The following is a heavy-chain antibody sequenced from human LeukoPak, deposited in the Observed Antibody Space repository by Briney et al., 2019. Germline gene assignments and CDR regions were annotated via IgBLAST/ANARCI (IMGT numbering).Heavy chain of an antibody. D-gene: IGHD6-6*01. V-gene: IGHV1-2*06. Sequence: GASVKVSCKASGYTFTCYYMHWVRQAPGQGLEWMGRINPNSGGTNFAQKFQGRVNMTRDKSISTAYMEMSSLRSDDTAVHYCASDFVYSTSSSSKLHFWGQGTLVTVSS. J-gene: IGHJ4*02. CDR2: INPNSGGT. CDR1: GYTFTCYY. CDR3: ASDFVYSTSSSSKLHF.